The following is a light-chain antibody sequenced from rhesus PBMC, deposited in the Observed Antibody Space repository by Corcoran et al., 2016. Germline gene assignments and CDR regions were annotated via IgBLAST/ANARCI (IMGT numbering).Light chain of an antibody. V-gene: IGKV3S9*01. CDR3: QQYSNWPLT. CDR2: GAS. CDR1: QSVGSY. J-gene: IGKJ4*01. Sequence: EIVLTQSPATLSLSPGQRATLSCRASQSVGSYLAWYQQKPGQHPRLLIYGASSRAPGLPGRCRCSGSGTEFTLTVSSLEPEEFVVYYCQQYSNWPLTFGGGTNVEI.